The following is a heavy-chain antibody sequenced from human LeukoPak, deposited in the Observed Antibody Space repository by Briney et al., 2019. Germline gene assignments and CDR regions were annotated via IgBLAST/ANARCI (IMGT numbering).Heavy chain of an antibody. V-gene: IGHV1-69*13. CDR1: GGTFSSYA. Sequence: GASVKVSCKASGGTFSSYAISWVRQAPGQGLEWMGGIIPIFGTANYAQKFQGRVTITADESTSTAYMELSSLRSEDTAVYYCVKSLAAKLHAPDYWGQGTLVTVSS. D-gene: IGHD5-12*01. J-gene: IGHJ4*02. CDR2: IIPIFGTA. CDR3: VKSLAAKLHAPDY.